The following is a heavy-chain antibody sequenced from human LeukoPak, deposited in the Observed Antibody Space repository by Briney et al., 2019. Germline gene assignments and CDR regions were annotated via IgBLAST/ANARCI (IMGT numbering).Heavy chain of an antibody. CDR1: GFTFSGYI. CDR3: ARDQWLDH. CDR2: IGISWRTI. D-gene: IGHD6-19*01. Sequence: PGGSLILSCAASGFTFSGYIMNWVRQAPGKGLEWVSFIGISWRTIYYADSVKGRFTVSRDNAKNSLYLQMNSLRAEDTAVYYYARDQWLDHWGQGTLVTVSS. V-gene: IGHV3-48*01. J-gene: IGHJ4*02.